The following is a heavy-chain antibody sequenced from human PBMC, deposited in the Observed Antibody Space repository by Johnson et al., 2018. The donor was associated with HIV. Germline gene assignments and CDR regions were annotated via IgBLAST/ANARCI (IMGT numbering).Heavy chain of an antibody. D-gene: IGHD7-27*01. Sequence: VQLVESGGGSVKSGGSLRVSCAASGFTFSNAWMSWVRQAPGKGLEWVGRVKSKTDGGTIDYAAAVKGRFIISRDDSKNTLYLQMNGLKTEDTAVYYCTTDPWGSDAFDIWCQGTMFTVSS. CDR1: GFTFSNAW. CDR2: VKSKTDGGTI. J-gene: IGHJ3*02. CDR3: TTDPWGSDAFDI. V-gene: IGHV3-15*01.